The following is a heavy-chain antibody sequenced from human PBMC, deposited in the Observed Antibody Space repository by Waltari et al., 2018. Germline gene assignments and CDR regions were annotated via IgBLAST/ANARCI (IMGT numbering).Heavy chain of an antibody. J-gene: IGHJ3*02. CDR1: GFPVSSTY. CDR2: IYSGGST. CDR3: SCRGAFDI. V-gene: IGHV3-53*02. Sequence: EVQLVETGGGLIQPGGSLRLSCAASGFPVSSTYMSWVRQAPGKGLEWVSVIYSGGSTYYADSVKGRFTISRDNSKNTLYLQMNSLRAEDTAVYYCSCRGAFDIWGQGTMVTVSS.